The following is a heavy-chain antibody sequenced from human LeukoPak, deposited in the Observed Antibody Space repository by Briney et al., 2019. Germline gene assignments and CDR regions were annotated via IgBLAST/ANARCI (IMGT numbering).Heavy chain of an antibody. D-gene: IGHD3-22*01. CDR2: IWYDGSNK. V-gene: IGHV3-33*01. J-gene: IGHJ4*02. Sequence: GGSLRLSCAASGFTFSSYGMHWVRQAPGKGLEWVAVIWYDGSNKYYADSVKGRFTISRDNSKNTLYLQMNSLRAEDTAVYYCARDHGPFYYHDSSGYAYWGQGTLVTVSS. CDR3: ARDHGPFYYHDSSGYAY. CDR1: GFTFSSYG.